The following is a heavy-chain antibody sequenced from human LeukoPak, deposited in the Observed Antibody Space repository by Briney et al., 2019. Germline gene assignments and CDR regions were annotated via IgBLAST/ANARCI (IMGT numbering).Heavy chain of an antibody. Sequence: SETLSLTCTVSGGSISSSSYYWGWIRQPPGKGLEWIGSIYYSGSTYYNPSLKSRVTISVDTSKNQFSLKLSSVTAADTAVYYCAREVIAAHNWFDPWGQGTLVTVSS. CDR3: AREVIAAHNWFDP. D-gene: IGHD6-6*01. CDR1: GGSISSSSYY. J-gene: IGHJ5*02. V-gene: IGHV4-39*07. CDR2: IYYSGST.